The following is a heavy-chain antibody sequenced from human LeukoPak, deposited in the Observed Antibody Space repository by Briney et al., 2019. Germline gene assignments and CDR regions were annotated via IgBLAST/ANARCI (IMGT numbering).Heavy chain of an antibody. J-gene: IGHJ4*02. D-gene: IGHD6-13*01. Sequence: GGSLRLSCAASGFTFDDCAMHWVRQAPGKGLEWVSGISWNSGSIGYADSVKGRFTISRDNAKNSLYLQMNSLRAEDTAVYYCAKSSTGYWGQGTLVTVSS. CDR1: GFTFDDCA. V-gene: IGHV3-9*01. CDR2: ISWNSGSI. CDR3: AKSSTGY.